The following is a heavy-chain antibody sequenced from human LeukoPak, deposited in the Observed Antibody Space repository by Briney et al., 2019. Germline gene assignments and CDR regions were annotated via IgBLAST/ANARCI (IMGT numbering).Heavy chain of an antibody. Sequence: PSETLSLTCTVSGGPISGSYWSWIRQPPGKGLEFIGYIYYTSTKYNPSLKSQVTISVDTSKNQFSLKLTSVTAADTAIYYCARDEPTGGFDPWGQGTLVTVSS. CDR3: ARDEPTGGFDP. CDR1: GGPISGSY. D-gene: IGHD4-23*01. V-gene: IGHV4-59*01. CDR2: IYYTST. J-gene: IGHJ5*02.